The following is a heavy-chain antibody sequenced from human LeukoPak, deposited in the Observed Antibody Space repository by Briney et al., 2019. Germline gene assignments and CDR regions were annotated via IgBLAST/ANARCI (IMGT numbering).Heavy chain of an antibody. CDR3: AGGGITMVRGAPYNWFDP. CDR2: IIPIFGTA. J-gene: IGHJ5*02. CDR1: VGTFSSYA. V-gene: IGHV1-69*06. D-gene: IGHD3-10*01. Sequence: ASVKVSCKASVGTFSSYAISWVRQAPGQGLEWMGGIIPIFGTANYAQKFQGRVTITADKSTSTAYMELSSLRSEDTAVYYCAGGGITMVRGAPYNWFDPWGQGTLVTVSS.